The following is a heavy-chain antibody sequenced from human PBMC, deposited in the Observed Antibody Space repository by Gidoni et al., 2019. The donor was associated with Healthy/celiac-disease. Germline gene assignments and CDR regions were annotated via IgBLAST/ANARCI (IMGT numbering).Heavy chain of an antibody. CDR2: IYTSGST. CDR3: ARGGSGYDPFDY. Sequence: WIRQPAGKGREWIGRIYTSGSTNYNPSLKSRVTISVDTSKNQFSLKLSSVTAADTAVYYCARGGSGYDPFDYWGQGTLVTVSS. D-gene: IGHD5-12*01. J-gene: IGHJ4*02. V-gene: IGHV4-61*02.